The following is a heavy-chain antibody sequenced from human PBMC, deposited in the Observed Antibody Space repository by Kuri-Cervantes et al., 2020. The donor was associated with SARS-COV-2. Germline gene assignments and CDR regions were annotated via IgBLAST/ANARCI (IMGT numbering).Heavy chain of an antibody. CDR2: ISGSGGST. Sequence: GESLKISCAASGFTFSSYAMSWVRQAPGKGLEWVSAISGSGGSTYYADSVKGRFTISRDNSKNTLYLQMNSLRAEDTAVYYCAKVVVAATGYFDYWGQGTLVTVSS. J-gene: IGHJ4*02. V-gene: IGHV3-23*01. CDR3: AKVVVAATGYFDY. D-gene: IGHD2-15*01. CDR1: GFTFSSYA.